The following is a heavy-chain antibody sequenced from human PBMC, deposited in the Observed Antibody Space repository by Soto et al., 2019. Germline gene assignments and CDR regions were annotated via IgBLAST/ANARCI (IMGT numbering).Heavy chain of an antibody. CDR2: INHSGST. CDR3: ARARGYSYGYHYYYGMDV. J-gene: IGHJ6*02. Sequence: SETLSLTYAVYGGSFSGYYWSWIRQPPGKGLEWIGEINHSGSTNYNPSLKSRVTISVDTSKNQFSLKLSSVTAADTAVYYCARARGYSYGYHYYYGMDVWGQGTTVTVSS. CDR1: GGSFSGYY. D-gene: IGHD5-18*01. V-gene: IGHV4-34*01.